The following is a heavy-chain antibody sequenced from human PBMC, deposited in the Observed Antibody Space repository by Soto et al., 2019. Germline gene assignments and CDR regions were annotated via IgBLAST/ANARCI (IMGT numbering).Heavy chain of an antibody. Sequence: GGSLRLSCAASGFTFSSHAMSWVRQAPGKGLEWISSISAGSEGAYYADSVKGRFTISRDNSNNTLYPQMNSLRAEDTAVYYCARDLWWYLHWGQGTLVTVSS. CDR3: ARDLWWYLH. CDR1: GFTFSSHA. CDR2: ISAGSEGA. V-gene: IGHV3-23*01. J-gene: IGHJ4*02. D-gene: IGHD2-15*01.